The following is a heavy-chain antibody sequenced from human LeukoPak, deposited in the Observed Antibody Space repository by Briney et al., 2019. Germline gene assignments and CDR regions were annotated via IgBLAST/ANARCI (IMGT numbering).Heavy chain of an antibody. CDR1: GFIFKNFG. J-gene: IGHJ4*02. V-gene: IGHV3-30*02. Sequence: GGSLRLSCAASGFIFKNFGMYWVRQAPGKGLDWVAFIRYDGSRTYYTDSVKGRFTISRDNSNNTLYLQMNSLRPEDTAVYFCAKDRSWGMNSAEYWGQGTLVTVSS. CDR2: IRYDGSRT. CDR3: AKDRSWGMNSAEY. D-gene: IGHD7-27*01.